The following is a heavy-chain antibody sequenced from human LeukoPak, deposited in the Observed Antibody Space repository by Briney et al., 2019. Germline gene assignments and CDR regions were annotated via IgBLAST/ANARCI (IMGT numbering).Heavy chain of an antibody. D-gene: IGHD3-16*02. V-gene: IGHV4-34*01. Sequence: PSETLSLTCAVYGGSFSGYYWSWIRQPPGKGLEWIGEINHRGSTNYNPSLKSRVTISVDTSKNQFSLKLSSVTAADTAVYYCARVYDDYVWGSYRTLYNWFDPWGQGTLVTVSS. CDR2: INHRGST. J-gene: IGHJ5*02. CDR3: ARVYDDYVWGSYRTLYNWFDP. CDR1: GGSFSGYY.